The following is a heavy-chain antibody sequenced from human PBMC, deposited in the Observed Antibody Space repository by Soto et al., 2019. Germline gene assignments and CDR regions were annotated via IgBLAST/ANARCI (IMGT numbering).Heavy chain of an antibody. CDR1: GFTFSSYW. CDR3: ARGLSGCSGGSCYSAPNWFDP. J-gene: IGHJ5*02. CDR2: IKQDGSEK. D-gene: IGHD2-15*01. V-gene: IGHV3-7*01. Sequence: GGSLRLSCAASGFTFSSYWMSWVRQAPGKGLEWVANIKQDGSEKYYVDSVKGRFTISRDNAKNSLYLQMNSLRAEDTAVYYCARGLSGCSGGSCYSAPNWFDPWGQGTLVTVSS.